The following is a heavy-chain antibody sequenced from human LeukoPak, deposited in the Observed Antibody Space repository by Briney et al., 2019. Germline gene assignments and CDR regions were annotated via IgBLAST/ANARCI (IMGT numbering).Heavy chain of an antibody. CDR2: IFTGGST. CDR3: ARGGVYSSGGD. Sequence: GGSLRLSCAASGFTVNTNYMSWVRQAPGKGLEWVSVIFTGGSTSYTDSVEGRFTISRDNSKNTVYLQMNSLRAEDTAMYYCARGGVYSSGGDWGQGTLVTVSS. D-gene: IGHD6-19*01. J-gene: IGHJ4*02. V-gene: IGHV3-66*01. CDR1: GFTVNTNY.